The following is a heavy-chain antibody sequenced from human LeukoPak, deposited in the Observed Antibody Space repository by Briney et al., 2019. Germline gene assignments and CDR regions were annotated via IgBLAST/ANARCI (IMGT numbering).Heavy chain of an antibody. J-gene: IGHJ4*02. CDR2: ISYDGSNK. Sequence: GGSLRLSCAASGFTFSSYAMHWVRQAPGKGLEWVAVISYDGSNKYYADSVKGRFTISRDNSKNTLYLQMNSLRAEDTAVYYCATSGGVEMATISDYWGQGTLVTASS. CDR1: GFTFSSYA. V-gene: IGHV3-30-3*01. D-gene: IGHD5-24*01. CDR3: ATSGGVEMATISDY.